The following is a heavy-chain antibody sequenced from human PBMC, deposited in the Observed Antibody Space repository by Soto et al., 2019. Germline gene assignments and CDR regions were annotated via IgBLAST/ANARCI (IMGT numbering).Heavy chain of an antibody. V-gene: IGHV2-5*02. CDR3: AHRTHYDCCGYVGDYYDY. J-gene: IGHJ4*02. CDR1: GFSLSTSGVG. Sequence: SGPTLVNPTQTLRLACTFSGFSLSTSGVGVGWIRQPPGKALEWLALIYWDDDKRYSPSLKSRLTITKDTSKNQVVLTMTNMDPVDTATYYCAHRTHYDCCGYVGDYYDYCGQGTLVTVSS. D-gene: IGHD5-12*01. CDR2: IYWDDDK.